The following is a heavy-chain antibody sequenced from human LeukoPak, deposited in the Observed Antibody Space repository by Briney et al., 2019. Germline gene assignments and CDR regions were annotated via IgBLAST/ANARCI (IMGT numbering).Heavy chain of an antibody. CDR2: IYYSGST. D-gene: IGHD3-9*01. CDR1: GGSVSSGSYC. Sequence: SETLSLTCTVSGGSVSSGSYCWSWIRQPPGKGLEWIGYIYYSGSTNYNPSLKSRVTISVDTSKNQFSLKLSSVTAADTAVYYCARDPFDWSTDAFDIWGQGTMVTVSS. V-gene: IGHV4-61*01. CDR3: ARDPFDWSTDAFDI. J-gene: IGHJ3*02.